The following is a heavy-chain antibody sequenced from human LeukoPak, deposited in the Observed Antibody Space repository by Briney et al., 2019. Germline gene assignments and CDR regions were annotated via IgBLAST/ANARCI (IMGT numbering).Heavy chain of an antibody. D-gene: IGHD1-7*01. J-gene: IGHJ3*01. CDR3: AKEGIAGTDGLGTAFDV. Sequence: LDSESLTTNAGGSTYYADSVKGRFTISRDNSKNTLYLQMNSLRPEDTAVYFCAKEGIAGTDGLGTAFDVWGQGTMVTVSS. V-gene: IGHV3-30-3*02. CDR2: TTNAGGST.